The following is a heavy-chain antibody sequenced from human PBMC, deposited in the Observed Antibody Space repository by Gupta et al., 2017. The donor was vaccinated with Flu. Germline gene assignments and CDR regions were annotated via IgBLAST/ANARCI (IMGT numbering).Heavy chain of an antibody. J-gene: IGHJ4*02. CDR1: FSTYD. CDR3: ARSRSASAFLIDF. CDR2: TGTTGDT. V-gene: IGHV3-13*01. D-gene: IGHD2-15*01. Sequence: FSTYDMNWVRQGTGKSLEWVSATGTTGDTYYADSVKGRFTISRDDAKNSLYLQMNSLRVGDTALYYCARSRSASAFLIDFWGQGTLVTVSS.